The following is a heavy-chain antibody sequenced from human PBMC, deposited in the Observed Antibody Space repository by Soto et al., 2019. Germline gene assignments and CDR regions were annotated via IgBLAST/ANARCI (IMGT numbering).Heavy chain of an antibody. D-gene: IGHD3-3*01. CDR2: IYSGGST. V-gene: IGHV3-53*04. CDR3: ASGWRVDAFDI. Sequence: EVQLVESGGGLVQPGGSLRLSCAASGFTVSSNYMSWVRQAPGKGLEWVSVIYSGGSTYYADSVKGRFTISRHNSKNTLYLQMNSLGAEDTAVYYGASGWRVDAFDIWGQGTMVTVSS. J-gene: IGHJ3*02. CDR1: GFTVSSNY.